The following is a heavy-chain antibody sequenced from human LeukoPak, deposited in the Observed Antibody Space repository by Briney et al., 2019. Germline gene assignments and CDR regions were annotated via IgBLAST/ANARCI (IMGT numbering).Heavy chain of an antibody. V-gene: IGHV3-23*01. CDR2: ISGSGGST. CDR3: AKGGLLVIGNGGAFDI. D-gene: IGHD3-16*02. Sequence: GPSLRLSCAASGFTFSSYAMSSVRQAPGNWMEWVSAISGSGGSTYYADSVKGRFTISGDNSKNPLYLQMNSLRAEDTAVYYCAKGGLLVIGNGGAFDIWGQGTMVTVSS. J-gene: IGHJ3*02. CDR1: GFTFSSYA.